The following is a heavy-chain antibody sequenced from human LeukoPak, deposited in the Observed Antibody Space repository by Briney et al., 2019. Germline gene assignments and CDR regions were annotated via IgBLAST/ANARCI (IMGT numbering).Heavy chain of an antibody. CDR1: GGSFSGYY. CDR2: INHSGST. D-gene: IGHD5-18*01. Sequence: ASETLSLTCAVYGGSFSGYYWSWIRQPPGKGLEWIGEINHSGSTYYNPSLKSRLTISVDTSKNQFSLKLRSVTAADTAVYYCARDSGYSYGPFDYWGQGTLVTVSS. J-gene: IGHJ4*02. CDR3: ARDSGYSYGPFDY. V-gene: IGHV4-34*01.